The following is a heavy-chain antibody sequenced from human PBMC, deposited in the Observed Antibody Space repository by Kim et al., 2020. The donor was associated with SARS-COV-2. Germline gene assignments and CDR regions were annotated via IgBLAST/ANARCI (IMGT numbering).Heavy chain of an antibody. CDR3: ASSGYPPEGWFDP. D-gene: IGHD5-12*01. CDR1: GGTFSSYA. J-gene: IGHJ5*02. V-gene: IGHV1-69*13. Sequence: SVKVSCKASGGTFSSYAISWVRQAPGQGLEWMGGIIPIFGTANYAQKFQGRVTITADESTSTAYMELSSLRSEDTAVYYCASSGYPPEGWFDPWGQGTLVTVSS. CDR2: IIPIFGTA.